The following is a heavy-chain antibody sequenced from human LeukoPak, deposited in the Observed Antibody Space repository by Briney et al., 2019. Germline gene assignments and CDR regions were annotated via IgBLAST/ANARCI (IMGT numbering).Heavy chain of an antibody. CDR3: ARALAAAESY. J-gene: IGHJ4*02. CDR1: GFTVGSNY. Sequence: HPGGSLRLSCAASGFTVGSNYMSWVRQAPGKGLEWVSVIYSGGSTYYADSVKGRFTISRDNSKNTLYLQMNSLRAEDTAVYYCARALAAAESYWGRGTLVTVSS. V-gene: IGHV3-53*01. CDR2: IYSGGST. D-gene: IGHD6-13*01.